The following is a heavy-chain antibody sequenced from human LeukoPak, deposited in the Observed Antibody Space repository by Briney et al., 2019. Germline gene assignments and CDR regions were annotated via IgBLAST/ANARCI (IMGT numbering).Heavy chain of an antibody. J-gene: IGHJ4*02. CDR3: AGNSGWYTDY. V-gene: IGHV4-4*02. CDR1: GGSISRHTW. Sequence: PSEILSLTCSVSGGSISRHTWWNWVRQPPGKGLEWVGEIYHSGSTNYNPSLKSRVSLAVDKSKNQFSLNLSSVTAADTAVYYCAGNSGWYTDYWGQGTLVTVSS. CDR2: IYHSGST. D-gene: IGHD6-19*01.